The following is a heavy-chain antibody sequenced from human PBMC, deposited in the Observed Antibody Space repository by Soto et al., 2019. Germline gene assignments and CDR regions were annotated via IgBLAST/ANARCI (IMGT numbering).Heavy chain of an antibody. CDR1: GYTFTGYY. Sequence: ASVKVSCNASGYTFTGYYMHWVRQAPGQGLEWMGFINPNSGGTNYAQKFQGRVTMTRDTSISTAYMELSRLRSDDTAVNYCARGANPMGCSGGSCYRTAKNWFDXWGQGTRVTVSX. CDR2: INPNSGGT. CDR3: ARGANPMGCSGGSCYRTAKNWFDX. D-gene: IGHD2-15*01. V-gene: IGHV1-2*02. J-gene: IGHJ5*02.